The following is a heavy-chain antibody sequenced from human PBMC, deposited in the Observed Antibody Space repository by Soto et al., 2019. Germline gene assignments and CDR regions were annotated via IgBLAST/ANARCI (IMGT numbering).Heavy chain of an antibody. CDR2: IYWDDDK. J-gene: IGHJ6*02. Sequence: QITLKESGPPLVKPTQTLTLTCTFSGFSLSTSGVGVGWIRQPPGKALEWLALIYWDDDKRYSPSLKSRLTIAKDPSKTQVVLTMTNMDPVDTATYYCARDIVLVPAATDVYYYYGMDVWGQGTTVTVSS. CDR3: ARDIVLVPAATDVYYYYGMDV. CDR1: GFSLSTSGVG. V-gene: IGHV2-5*02. D-gene: IGHD2-2*01.